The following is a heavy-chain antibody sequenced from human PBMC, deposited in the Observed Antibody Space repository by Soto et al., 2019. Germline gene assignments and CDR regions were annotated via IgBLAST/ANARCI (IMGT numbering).Heavy chain of an antibody. CDR2: MYPGDSDT. CDR1: GYSFTNYW. V-gene: IGHV5-51*01. CDR3: ARHRSTLHATSYGMDV. D-gene: IGHD1-1*01. Sequence: GESLKISCKASGYSFTNYWIGWVRQMPGKGLELMGIMYPGDSDTRYSPSFQGQVTISADKSVSTTYLQWNSLKASDTAMYYCARHRSTLHATSYGMDVWGQGTTVTVSS. J-gene: IGHJ6*02.